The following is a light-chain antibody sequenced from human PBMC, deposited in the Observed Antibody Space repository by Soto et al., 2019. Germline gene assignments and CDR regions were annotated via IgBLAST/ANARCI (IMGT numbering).Light chain of an antibody. CDR2: GAS. J-gene: IGKJ1*01. CDR1: QSVNNN. V-gene: IGKV3-15*01. CDR3: QQYNDWPPGGT. Sequence: EIVMTQSPATLSVSPGERATLSCRASQSVNNNLAWYQQKPGQAPRLLIYGASTRATGIPARFSGSGSGTEFTITISRLQSEDFAVYCCQQYNDWPPGGTFGQGTKVEIK.